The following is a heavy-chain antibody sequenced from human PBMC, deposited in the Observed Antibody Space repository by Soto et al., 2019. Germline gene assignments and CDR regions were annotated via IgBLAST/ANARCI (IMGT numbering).Heavy chain of an antibody. CDR3: ASTTTIKLFRVAMSYNWLDT. D-gene: IGHD3-3*01. CDR2: IDPSDSYT. V-gene: IGHV5-10-1*01. J-gene: IGHJ5*02. CDR1: GYSFTSYW. Sequence: GEALKISCKGSGYSFTSYWISWVRQMPGKGLEWMGRIDPSDSYTNYSPSFQGHVTISADKSISTAYLQWSSLKASDTAMYYCASTTTIKLFRVAMSYNWLDTWGQGTLVTVSS.